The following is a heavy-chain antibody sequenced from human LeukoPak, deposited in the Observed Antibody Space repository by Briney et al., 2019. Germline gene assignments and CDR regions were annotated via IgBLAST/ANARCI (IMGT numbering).Heavy chain of an antibody. CDR3: ARDTVGATGGDY. CDR2: INAGNGNT. V-gene: IGHV1-3*01. D-gene: IGHD1-26*01. J-gene: IGHJ4*02. CDR1: GYTFTSYA. Sequence: ASVKVSCKASGYTFTSYAMHWVRQAPGQRLEWMGWINAGNGNTKYSQKFQGRVTITRDTSASTAYMELSSLRSEDTAVYYCARDTVGATGGDYWGQGTLVTVSS.